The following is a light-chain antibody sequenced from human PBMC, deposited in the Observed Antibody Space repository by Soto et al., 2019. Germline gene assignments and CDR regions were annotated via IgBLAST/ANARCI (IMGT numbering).Light chain of an antibody. CDR2: GNN. V-gene: IGLV1-40*01. CDR3: QSYDSSLSGLWV. Sequence: QSVLTQPPSVSGAPGQRVTISCTGSSSNIVAGYDVHWYQQLPGAAPKLLIYGNNNRPSGVPDRFSGSKSGTSASLAITGLQAEDEADYYCQSYDSSLSGLWVFGGGTKLTVL. CDR1: SSNIVAGYD. J-gene: IGLJ3*02.